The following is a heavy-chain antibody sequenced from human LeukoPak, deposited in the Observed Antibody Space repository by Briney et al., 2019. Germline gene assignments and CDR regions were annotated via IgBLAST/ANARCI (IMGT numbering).Heavy chain of an antibody. V-gene: IGHV3-7*03. CDR1: GFTFSSYW. CDR3: ARGGGYSYGYSFDY. D-gene: IGHD5-18*01. Sequence: PGGSLRLSCAASGFTFSSYWMSWVRQAPEKGLEWVANIKQDGSEKYYVDSVKGRFTISRDNAKNSLYLQMNSLRAEDTAVYYCARGGGYSYGYSFDYWGQGTLVTVSS. CDR2: IKQDGSEK. J-gene: IGHJ4*02.